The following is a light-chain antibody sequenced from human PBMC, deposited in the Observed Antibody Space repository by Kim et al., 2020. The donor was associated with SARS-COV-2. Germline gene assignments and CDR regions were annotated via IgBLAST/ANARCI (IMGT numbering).Light chain of an antibody. J-gene: IGKJ5*01. V-gene: IGKV1-17*01. CDR2: CAS. Sequence: ASVGARVTITRRACQDIRNDLGLYQQRPGRAPTRLIYCASSLQSGVPSRFSRSGSGTEFTLTISSLQPEDFATYFCLQHHSYPITFGQGTRLEIK. CDR1: QDIRND. CDR3: LQHHSYPIT.